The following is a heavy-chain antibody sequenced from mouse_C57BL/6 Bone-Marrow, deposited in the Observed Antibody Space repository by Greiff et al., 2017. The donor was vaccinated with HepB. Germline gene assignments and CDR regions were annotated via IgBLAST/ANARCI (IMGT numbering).Heavy chain of an antibody. Sequence: QVQLQQPGAELVRPGTSVKLSCKASGYTFTSYWMHWVKQRPGQGLEWIGVIDPSDSYTNYNQKFKGKATLTVDTSSSTAYMQLSSLTSEDSAVYYCARGGYGSSPFAYWGQGTLVTVSA. J-gene: IGHJ3*01. CDR1: GYTFTSYW. V-gene: IGHV1-59*01. CDR2: IDPSDSYT. D-gene: IGHD1-1*01. CDR3: ARGGYGSSPFAY.